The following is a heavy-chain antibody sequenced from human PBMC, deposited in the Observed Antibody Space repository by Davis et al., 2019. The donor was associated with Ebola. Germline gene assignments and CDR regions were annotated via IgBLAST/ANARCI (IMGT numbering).Heavy chain of an antibody. Sequence: ASVKVSCKASGYTFTAFFIHWVRQSPGQGLEWMGRINPKSGATKYLQKFQGRVTMTRDSSIDTDYMELGSLRSDDTAVYYCARDGQQQLLVDTWFDPWGQGTLVTVSS. CDR1: GYTFTAFF. CDR2: INPKSGAT. J-gene: IGHJ5*02. D-gene: IGHD6-13*01. CDR3: ARDGQQQLLVDTWFDP. V-gene: IGHV1-2*06.